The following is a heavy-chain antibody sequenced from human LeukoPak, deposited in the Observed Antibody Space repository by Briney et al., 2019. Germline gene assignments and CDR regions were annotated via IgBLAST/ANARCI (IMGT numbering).Heavy chain of an antibody. V-gene: IGHV4-30-2*01. Sequence: PSETLSLTCTVSGGSISSGGYYWSWIRQPPGKGLEWIGYIYHSGSTYYNPSLKSRVTISVDRSKNQFSLKLSSVTAADTAVYYCARKRGVVVVPAAIEDWGQGTLVTVSS. CDR1: GGSISSGGYY. D-gene: IGHD2-2*02. CDR2: IYHSGST. CDR3: ARKRGVVVVPAAIED. J-gene: IGHJ4*02.